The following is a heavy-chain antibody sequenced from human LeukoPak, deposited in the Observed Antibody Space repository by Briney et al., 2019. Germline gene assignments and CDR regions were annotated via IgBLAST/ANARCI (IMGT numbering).Heavy chain of an antibody. CDR2: IYYSGNT. D-gene: IGHD3-22*01. CDR3: ARGEFRVVKFTRFDP. J-gene: IGHJ5*02. Sequence: SETLSLTCTVSGVSISSSNSYWGWIRQPPGKGLEWIGSIYYSGNTYYNASLKSQVSISIDTSKNQFSLKLSSVTAADTAVYYCARGEFRVVKFTRFDPWGQGTLVTVSS. CDR1: GVSISSSNSY. V-gene: IGHV4-39*07.